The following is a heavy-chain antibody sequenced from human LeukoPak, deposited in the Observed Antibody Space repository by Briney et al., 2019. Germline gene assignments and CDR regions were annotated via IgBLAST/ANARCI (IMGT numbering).Heavy chain of an antibody. D-gene: IGHD3-10*01. V-gene: IGHV3-72*01. CDR3: ARSGGAFGYYGLDG. CDR1: GFSFSDHF. J-gene: IGHJ6*02. Sequence: PGGSLRLSCGASGFSFSDHFMVGVRQAPGKGVEGVDRSRNKANSYTTEYAASVKGRSTTSRDDSKNSLYLQMNSLKTEDTAVYHCARSGGAFGYYGLDGCGQGTTVTVSS. CDR2: SRNKANSYTT.